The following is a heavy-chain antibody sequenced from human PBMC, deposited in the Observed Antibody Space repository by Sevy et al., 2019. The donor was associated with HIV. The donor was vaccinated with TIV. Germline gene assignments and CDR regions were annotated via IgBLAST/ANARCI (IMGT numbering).Heavy chain of an antibody. J-gene: IGHJ4*02. CDR3: AKDQGYNWNTEGFFDY. V-gene: IGHV3-30*02. CDR2: IRYDGSNK. Sequence: GGSLRLSCITSGFTFSSYSMYWVRQAPGKGLEWVAFIRYDGSNKFYTDSVKGRFTISRDNSKNTLYLQMNSLTTEDTAVYYCAKDQGYNWNTEGFFDYWGQGTLVTVSS. CDR1: GFTFSSYS. D-gene: IGHD1-20*01.